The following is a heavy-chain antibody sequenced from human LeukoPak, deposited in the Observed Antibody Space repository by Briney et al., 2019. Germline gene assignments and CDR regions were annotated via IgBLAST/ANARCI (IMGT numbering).Heavy chain of an antibody. V-gene: IGHV3-9*01. J-gene: IGHJ6*02. CDR2: ISWNSGSI. D-gene: IGHD5-12*01. CDR1: GFTFDGYA. Sequence: GRSLRLSCAASGFTFDGYAMHWVRQAPGKGLEWVSGISWNSGSIGYADSVKGRFTISRDNAKNSLYLQMNSLRAEDTALYYCAKDIRYDLYYGMDVWGQGTTVTVSS. CDR3: AKDIRYDLYYGMDV.